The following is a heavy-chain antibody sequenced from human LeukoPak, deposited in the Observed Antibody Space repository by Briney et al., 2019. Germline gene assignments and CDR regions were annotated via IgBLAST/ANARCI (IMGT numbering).Heavy chain of an antibody. CDR3: ATSSHYVTAAFDI. J-gene: IGHJ3*02. Sequence: ASVKVSCKVSGYTLTELSMHWVRQAPGKGLEWMGGFDPEDGETIYAQKFQGRITMTEDTSTDTAYMELSSLRSEDTAVYYCATSSHYVTAAFDIWGQGTMVTVSS. CDR2: FDPEDGET. CDR1: GYTLTELS. V-gene: IGHV1-24*01. D-gene: IGHD3-16*01.